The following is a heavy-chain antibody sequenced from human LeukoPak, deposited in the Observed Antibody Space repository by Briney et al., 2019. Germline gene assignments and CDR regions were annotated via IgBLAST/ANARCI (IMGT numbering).Heavy chain of an antibody. D-gene: IGHD3-9*01. V-gene: IGHV3-30-3*01. CDR1: GFTFSSYA. J-gene: IGHJ4*02. CDR2: ISYDGSNK. Sequence: PGRSLRLSCAASGFTFSSYAMHWVRQAPGKGLEWVAVISYDGSNKYYAGSVKGRFTISRDNSKDTLYPQMNSLRAEDTAVYYCARVGRYFDWLLAHFDYWGQGTLVTVSS. CDR3: ARVGRYFDWLLAHFDY.